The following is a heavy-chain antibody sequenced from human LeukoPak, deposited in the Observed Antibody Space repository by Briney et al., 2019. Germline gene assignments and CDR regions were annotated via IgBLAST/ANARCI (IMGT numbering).Heavy chain of an antibody. V-gene: IGHV3-23*01. CDR3: GKDPNGDYVGAFDI. Sequence: GGSLRLSCAAPGLTFNNYARRWVRQAPGKGREWVSGISANGGRTYYADSVEGRFTISRDKSKNTLYLQMNSLRVEDTALYYCGKDPNGDYVGAFDIWGQGTMVTVSS. CDR2: ISANGGRT. D-gene: IGHD3-16*01. CDR1: GLTFNNYA. J-gene: IGHJ3*02.